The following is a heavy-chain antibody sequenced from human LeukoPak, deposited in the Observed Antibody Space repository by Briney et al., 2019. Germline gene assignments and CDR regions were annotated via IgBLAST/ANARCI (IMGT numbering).Heavy chain of an antibody. CDR1: GGSISTYY. V-gene: IGHV4-59*08. Sequence: SETLSLTWTVSGGSISTYYWSWIRQPPGKGLEWIGYLYYSGSTNYNPSLKSRVTISVDTSKNQFSLKLSSVTAANTAVYYCARRYCSGGSCYASFDYWGQGTLVTVSS. J-gene: IGHJ4*02. CDR3: ARRYCSGGSCYASFDY. D-gene: IGHD2-15*01. CDR2: LYYSGST.